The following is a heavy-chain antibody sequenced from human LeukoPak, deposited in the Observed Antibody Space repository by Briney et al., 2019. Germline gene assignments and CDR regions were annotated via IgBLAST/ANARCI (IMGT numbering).Heavy chain of an antibody. CDR1: RYTLTELS. D-gene: IGHD2-2*01. CDR2: FDPEDGET. V-gene: IGHV1-24*01. Sequence: ASVKVSCKVSRYTLTELSMHWVRQAPGKGLEWMGGFDPEDGETIYAQKFQGRVTMTEDTSTDTAYMELSSLRREDTAVYYCAPVPAANPAHWFDPWGQGTLVTVSS. CDR3: APVPAANPAHWFDP. J-gene: IGHJ5*02.